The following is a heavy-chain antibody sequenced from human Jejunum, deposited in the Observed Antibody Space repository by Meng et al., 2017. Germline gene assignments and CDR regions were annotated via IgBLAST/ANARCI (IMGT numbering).Heavy chain of an antibody. D-gene: IGHD6-13*01. CDR2: IYYSGSI. CDR3: ARGRRGNSWSLDEY. J-gene: IGHJ4*01. Sequence: SETLSLTCTVSGGSMTTYYWSWIRQPPGKGLEWIGYIYYSGSINYNPSLKSRVTISVDTSKNQFSLKLSSVTAADTAVYYCARGRRGNSWSLDEYWGQGTLVTVSS. CDR1: GGSMTTYY. V-gene: IGHV4-59*01.